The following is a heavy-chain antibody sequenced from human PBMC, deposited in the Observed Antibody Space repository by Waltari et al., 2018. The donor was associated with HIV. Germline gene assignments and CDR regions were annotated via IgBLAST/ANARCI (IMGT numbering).Heavy chain of an antibody. CDR1: GFTFGDYA. J-gene: IGHJ6*02. D-gene: IGHD2-2*01. CDR3: TREYHGAVARPGGYYYGMDV. V-gene: IGHV3-49*04. CDR2: IRSKAYGGTT. Sequence: EVQLVESGGGLVQPGRSLRLSCTASGFTFGDYAMSWVRQAPGKGLEWVGFIRSKAYGGTTEYAASVKGRFTISRDDSKSIAYLQMNSLKTEDTAVYYCTREYHGAVARPGGYYYGMDVWGQGTTVTVSS.